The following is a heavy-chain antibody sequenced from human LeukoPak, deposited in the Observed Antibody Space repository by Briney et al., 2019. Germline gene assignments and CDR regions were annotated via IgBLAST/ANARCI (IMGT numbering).Heavy chain of an antibody. Sequence: PGESLRLSCAASGFTFSSYAMSWVRQAPGKGLEWVANIKPDGSEEYYVDSVKGRFTISRDNVKNSLYLQMNSLRAEDTAVYYCAKFYYGGWGQGTLVTVSS. CDR2: IKPDGSEE. D-gene: IGHD3-10*01. CDR1: GFTFSSYA. V-gene: IGHV3-7*01. J-gene: IGHJ4*02. CDR3: AKFYYGG.